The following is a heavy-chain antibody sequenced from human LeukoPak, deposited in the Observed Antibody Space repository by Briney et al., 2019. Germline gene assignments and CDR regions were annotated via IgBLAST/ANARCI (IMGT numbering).Heavy chain of an antibody. CDR2: IYPGDSDI. CDR3: ARLQSSYTKGPLDL. CDR1: GYSFTSFW. V-gene: IGHV5-51*01. J-gene: IGHJ4*02. D-gene: IGHD2-8*01. Sequence: RGESLKISCKGFGYSFTSFWIGWVRQMSGRGLEWMGIIYPGDSDIRYSPSFQGQVTISVDKSISTAYLQWSSLRASDTAMYYCARLQSSYTKGPLDLWGQGTPVIVSS.